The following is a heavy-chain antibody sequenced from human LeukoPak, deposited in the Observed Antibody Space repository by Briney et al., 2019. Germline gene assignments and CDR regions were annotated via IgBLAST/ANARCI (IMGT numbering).Heavy chain of an antibody. CDR2: IYYSGST. J-gene: IGHJ2*01. CDR3: ARALGDTIFGVVEGDWYFDL. D-gene: IGHD3-3*01. Sequence: SETLSLTCTVSGGSISSYYWSWIRQPPGKGLEWIGYIYYSGSTNYNPSLKSRVTISVDTSKNQFSLKLSSVTAADTAVYYCARALGDTIFGVVEGDWYFDLWGRGTLVTVSS. CDR1: GGSISSYY. V-gene: IGHV4-59*01.